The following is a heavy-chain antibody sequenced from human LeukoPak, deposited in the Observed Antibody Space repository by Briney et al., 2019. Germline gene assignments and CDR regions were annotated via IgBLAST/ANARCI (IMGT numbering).Heavy chain of an antibody. CDR2: IYYSGST. CDR1: GGSISSYY. CDR3: ARATTGTTNWFDP. J-gene: IGHJ5*02. V-gene: IGHV4-59*01. Sequence: SETLSLTCTVSGGSISSYYWSWIRQPPGKGLEWIGYIYYSGSTNYNPSLKSRVTISVDTTKNQYSLKLSSVTAADTAVYYCARATTGTTNWFDPWGQGTLVTVSS. D-gene: IGHD1-1*01.